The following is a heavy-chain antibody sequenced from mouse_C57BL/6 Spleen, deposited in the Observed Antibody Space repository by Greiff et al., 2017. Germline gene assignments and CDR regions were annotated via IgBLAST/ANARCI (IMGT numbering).Heavy chain of an antibody. CDR1: GFTFSDYG. J-gene: IGHJ2*01. V-gene: IGHV5-17*01. Sequence: EVQGVESGGGLVKPGRSLTLSCAASGFTFSDYGMHWVRQAPEKGLEWVAYISSGSSTIYYADTVKGRFTISRDNDKNTLFLQMTSLRAEDTAMYDCAREGLDYWGQGTTLTVSS. CDR3: AREGLDY. D-gene: IGHD2-4*01. CDR2: ISSGSSTI.